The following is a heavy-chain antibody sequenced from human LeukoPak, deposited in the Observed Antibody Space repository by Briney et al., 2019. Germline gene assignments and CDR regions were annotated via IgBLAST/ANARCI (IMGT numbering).Heavy chain of an antibody. V-gene: IGHV4-34*01. CDR3: ARGRRMDV. J-gene: IGHJ6*02. Sequence: PSETLSLTCTVSGDSIRNYYWSWIRQPPGKGLEWIGEINHSGSTNYNPSLKSRVTISVDTSKNQFSLKLSSVTAADTAVYYCARGRRMDVWGQGTTVTVSS. CDR2: INHSGST. CDR1: GDSIRNYY.